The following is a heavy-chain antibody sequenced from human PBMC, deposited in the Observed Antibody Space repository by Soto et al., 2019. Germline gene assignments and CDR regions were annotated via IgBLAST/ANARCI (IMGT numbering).Heavy chain of an antibody. Sequence: PSETLSLTCSVSGVSISSPTYYWVWIHQPAGKGLEWIGRIDNSGSTSYNPSLTSRVTMFRDTSKNQFSLNLNSVTAADTAVYYCAKLNSAWPFDNWGQGTLVTVSS. V-gene: IGHV4-39*01. J-gene: IGHJ4*02. D-gene: IGHD5-18*01. CDR3: AKLNSAWPFDN. CDR1: GVSISSPTYY. CDR2: IDNSGST.